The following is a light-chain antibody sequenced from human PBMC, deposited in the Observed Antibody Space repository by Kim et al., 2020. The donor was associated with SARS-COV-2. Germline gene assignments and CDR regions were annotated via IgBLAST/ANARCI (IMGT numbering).Light chain of an antibody. CDR3: QHYNYRPPYS. CDR1: QNIRGS. J-gene: IGKJ2*03. CDR2: DAF. Sequence: IVMTQSPATLSVSPGKRVTLSCRASQNIRGSLAWYQQKPGQTPKLLIYDAFTRATGIPARFSGSGSGTEFTLTISDLQSEDFAVYYCQHYNYRPPYSFGQGTKLEI. V-gene: IGKV3-15*01.